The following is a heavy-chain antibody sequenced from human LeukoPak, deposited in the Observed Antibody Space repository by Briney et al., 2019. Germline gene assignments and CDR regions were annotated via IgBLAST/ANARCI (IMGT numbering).Heavy chain of an antibody. CDR3: AKDPEDYGDYYYYYGMDV. Sequence: GASLRLSCAASGFTFSSYGMHWVRQAPGKGLEWVAVISYDGSNKYYADSVKGRFTISRDNSKNTLYLQMNSLRAEDTAVYYCAKDPEDYGDYYYYYGMDVWGQGTTVTVSS. J-gene: IGHJ6*02. CDR2: ISYDGSNK. CDR1: GFTFSSYG. D-gene: IGHD4-17*01. V-gene: IGHV3-30*18.